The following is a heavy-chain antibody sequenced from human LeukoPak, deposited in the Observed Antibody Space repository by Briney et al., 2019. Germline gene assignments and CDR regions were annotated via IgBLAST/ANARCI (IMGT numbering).Heavy chain of an antibody. CDR2: ISGSGGTT. J-gene: IGHJ4*02. Sequence: PGGSLRLSCAASGFTFSSYWMNWARQAPGKGLEWVSVISGSGGTTYYADSVKGRFTTSRDNSKNTLYLQMDSLKIEDTAIYYCAKEQGKSVYFDSWGQGALVTVSS. CDR1: GFTFSSYW. CDR3: AKEQGKSVYFDS. V-gene: IGHV3-23*01. D-gene: IGHD3-3*01.